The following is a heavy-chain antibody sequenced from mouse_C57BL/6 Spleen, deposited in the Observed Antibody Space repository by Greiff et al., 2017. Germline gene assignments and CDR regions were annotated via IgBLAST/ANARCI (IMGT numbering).Heavy chain of an antibody. J-gene: IGHJ1*03. CDR2: IRLKSDNYAT. CDR1: GFTFSNYW. CDR3: TVLPGYFDV. V-gene: IGHV6-3*01. Sequence: EVKVQESGGGLVQPGGSMKLSCVASGFTFSNYWMNWVRQSPEQGLEWVAQIRLKSDNYATHYAESVKGRFTISRDASKNSVYLQMNNLRAEDTGIYYCTVLPGYFDVWGKGTTVTVSS.